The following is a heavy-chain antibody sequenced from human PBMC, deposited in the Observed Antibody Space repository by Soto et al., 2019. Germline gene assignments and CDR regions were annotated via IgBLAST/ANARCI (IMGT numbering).Heavy chain of an antibody. CDR1: GYTLTNYA. V-gene: IGHV1-18*01. CDR2: INTYNGNS. D-gene: IGHD2-15*01. Sequence: ASVKVSCKASGYTLTNYAISWVRQAPGQGPEWMGWINTYNGNSNYAQKFQGRVTMTTDTSTNTAYMELRSLTSDDTAVYYGARDCTGGSCFCIYWGQGTLVTVSS. CDR3: ARDCTGGSCFCIY. J-gene: IGHJ4*02.